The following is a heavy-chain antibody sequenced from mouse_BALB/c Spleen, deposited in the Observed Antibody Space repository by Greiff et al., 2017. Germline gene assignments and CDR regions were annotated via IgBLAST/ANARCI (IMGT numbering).Heavy chain of an antibody. Sequence: VQLQQSGPELVKPGASVKISCKASGYSFTGYYMHWVKQSHVKSLEWIGRINPYNGATSYNQNFKDKASLTVDKSSSTAYMELHSLTSEDSAVYYCARGVTTATIFADWGQGTLVTVSA. CDR1: GYSFTGYY. J-gene: IGHJ3*01. CDR3: ARGVTTATIFAD. D-gene: IGHD1-2*01. V-gene: IGHV1-31*01. CDR2: INPYNGAT.